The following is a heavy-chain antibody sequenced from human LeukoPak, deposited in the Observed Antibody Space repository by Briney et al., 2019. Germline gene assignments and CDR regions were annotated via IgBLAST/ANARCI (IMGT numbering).Heavy chain of an antibody. CDR3: AKDANYYYYYMDV. CDR2: ISWNSGSI. J-gene: IGHJ6*03. CDR1: GFTFDDYA. V-gene: IGHV3-9*01. Sequence: GRSLRLSCAASGFTFDDYAVHWVRQAPGKGLEWVSGISWNSGSIGYADSVKGRFTISRDNAKNSLYLQMNSLRAEDTALYYCAKDANYYYYYMDVWGKGTTVTVSS.